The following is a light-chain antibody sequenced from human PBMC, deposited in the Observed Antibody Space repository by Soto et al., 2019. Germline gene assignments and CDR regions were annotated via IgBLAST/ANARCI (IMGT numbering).Light chain of an antibody. CDR2: LAS. Sequence: NVLAQSPGTLSLSPGERATLSCRASQSVSGNYFAWYQQKPGQAPRLLIYLASTRANGIPDRFSGSGSGTDFTLSISRLEPEDSAVYYCHQYGDAPQPFGQGTKLEIK. CDR3: HQYGDAPQP. CDR1: QSVSGNY. J-gene: IGKJ2*01. V-gene: IGKV3-20*01.